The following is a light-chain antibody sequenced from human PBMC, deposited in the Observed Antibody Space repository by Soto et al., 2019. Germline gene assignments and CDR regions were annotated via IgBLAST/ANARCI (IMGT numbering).Light chain of an antibody. CDR2: DAS. Sequence: DIEMTQSPSTLSASVGDRVTITCRASQSISRSLAWYQQKPGKAPELLIYDASSLETGVPSRFSGSGSGTEFSLTISSLQPDDFATYYCQQYHSYPVTFGQGTRLEIK. CDR1: QSISRS. CDR3: QQYHSYPVT. J-gene: IGKJ5*01. V-gene: IGKV1-5*01.